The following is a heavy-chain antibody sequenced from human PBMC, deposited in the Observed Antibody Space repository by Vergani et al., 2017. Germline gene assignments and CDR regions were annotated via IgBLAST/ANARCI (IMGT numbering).Heavy chain of an antibody. CDR3: ARVGEVRGRPPNYYYYMDV. D-gene: IGHD1-1*01. Sequence: QVQLQESGPGLVKPSETLSLTCTVSGGSVSSGSYYWSWIRQPAGKGLEWIGYIYYSGSTNYNPSLKSRVTISVDTSKNQFSLKLSSVTAADTAVYYCARVGEVRGRPPNYYYYMDVWGKGTTVTVSS. J-gene: IGHJ6*03. CDR1: GGSVSSGSYY. V-gene: IGHV4-61*10. CDR2: IYYSGST.